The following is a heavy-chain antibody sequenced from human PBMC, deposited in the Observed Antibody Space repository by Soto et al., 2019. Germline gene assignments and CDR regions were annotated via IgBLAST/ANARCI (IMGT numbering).Heavy chain of an antibody. D-gene: IGHD1-26*01. J-gene: IGHJ4*02. Sequence: ASVKVSCKASGGTFSSYAISWVRQAPGQGLEWMGGIIPIFGTANYAQKFQGRVTITADESTSTAYMELSSLRSEDTAVYYCARGIASGSYSGDYWGQGTLVTVSS. CDR1: GGTFSSYA. CDR3: ARGIASGSYSGDY. CDR2: IIPIFGTA. V-gene: IGHV1-69*13.